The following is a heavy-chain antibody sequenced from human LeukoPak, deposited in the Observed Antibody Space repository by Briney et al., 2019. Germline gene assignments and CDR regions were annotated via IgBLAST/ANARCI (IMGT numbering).Heavy chain of an antibody. J-gene: IGHJ4*02. CDR3: ASRHHDYGDGVGPQGGDY. Sequence: SETLSLTCTVSGGSISSSSYYWGWLRQPPGKGLEWVGSIYYSGSTYYNPSLKSRVTISVDTSKNQFSLKLSSVTAADTAVYYCASRHHDYGDGVGPQGGDYWGQGTLVTVSS. V-gene: IGHV4-39*07. D-gene: IGHD4-17*01. CDR2: IYYSGST. CDR1: GGSISSSSYY.